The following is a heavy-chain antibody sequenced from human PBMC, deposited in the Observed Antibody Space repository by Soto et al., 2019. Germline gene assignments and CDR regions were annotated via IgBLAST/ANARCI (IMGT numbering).Heavy chain of an antibody. Sequence: SETLSLTCTVSGGSISNYYWSWIRQPPGKGLQWIGYIFSSGSTHYNPSLKSRVTISVNTSKNQFSLKVSSVTAADTAAYYCARLQGYCITTGCYGHYAVDVWGQGTTVTVSS. J-gene: IGHJ6*02. CDR1: GGSISNYY. CDR2: IFSSGST. V-gene: IGHV4-4*08. CDR3: ARLQGYCITTGCYGHYAVDV. D-gene: IGHD2-2*01.